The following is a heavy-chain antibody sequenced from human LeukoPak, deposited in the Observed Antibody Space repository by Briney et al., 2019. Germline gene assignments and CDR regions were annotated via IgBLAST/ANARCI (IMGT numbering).Heavy chain of an antibody. CDR1: GGTFSSYA. CDR2: NIPIFGTA. D-gene: IGHD2-2*01. Sequence: ASVKVSCKASGGTFSSYAISWVRQAPGQGLEWMGGNIPIFGTANYAQKFQGRVTITADESTSTAYMELSSLRSEDTAVYYCARVADIVVVPAAPASSAFDIWGQGTMVTLSS. V-gene: IGHV1-69*13. CDR3: ARVADIVVVPAAPASSAFDI. J-gene: IGHJ3*02.